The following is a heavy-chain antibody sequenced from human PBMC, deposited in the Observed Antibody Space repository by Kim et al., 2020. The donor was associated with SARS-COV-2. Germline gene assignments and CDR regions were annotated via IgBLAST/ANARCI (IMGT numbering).Heavy chain of an antibody. Sequence: ASVKVSCKASGYAFIGYQIHWVRQAPGQGLEWMAWINPSTGGTKLSPKFQGRVAITRDTSISTAYMELRRLKSDDTAVYYCAKDQKKALVAAPDFDSWGQGTLVTVSS. CDR1: GYAFIGYQ. CDR3: AKDQKKALVAAPDFDS. V-gene: IGHV1-2*02. CDR2: INPSTGGT. D-gene: IGHD6-13*01. J-gene: IGHJ4*02.